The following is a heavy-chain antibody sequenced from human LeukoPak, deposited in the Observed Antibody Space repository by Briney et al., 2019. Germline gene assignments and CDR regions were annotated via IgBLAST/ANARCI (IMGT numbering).Heavy chain of an antibody. CDR3: AREVRGVSFFDY. D-gene: IGHD3-10*01. Sequence: SETLSLTCTVSCGSISSGDYYWSWIRQPPGKGLEWIGYIYYSGSTYYNPSLKSRLTISVDTSKNQFSLKLSSVTAADTAVYYCAREVRGVSFFDYWGQGTLVTVSS. CDR1: CGSISSGDYY. V-gene: IGHV4-30-4*01. CDR2: IYYSGST. J-gene: IGHJ4*02.